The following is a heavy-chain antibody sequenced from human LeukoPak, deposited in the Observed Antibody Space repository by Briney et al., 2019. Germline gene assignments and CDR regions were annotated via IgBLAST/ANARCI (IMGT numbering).Heavy chain of an antibody. D-gene: IGHD5-12*01. Sequence: ASVKVSCKASGYTFTSYGISWVRQAPGQGLEWMGWISAYNGNTNYAQKLQGRVTMTTDTSTSTAYMELRSLRSDDTAVYYCARVRSSGYSDSIDYFDYWRQPTLATV. J-gene: IGHJ4*02. CDR2: ISAYNGNT. CDR1: GYTFTSYG. CDR3: ARVRSSGYSDSIDYFDY. V-gene: IGHV1-18*01.